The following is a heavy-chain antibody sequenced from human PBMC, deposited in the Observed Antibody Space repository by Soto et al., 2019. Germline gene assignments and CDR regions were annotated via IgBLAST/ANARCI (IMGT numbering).Heavy chain of an antibody. CDR1: GYTFSNYG. CDR3: AREAQLCY. J-gene: IGHJ4*02. CDR2: ISGYDGNT. Sequence: QVQLVQSGAEVKKPGASVKVSCQASGYTFSNYGFSWVRQAPGQGLEWMGWISGYDGNTNYEERLQGRVTMTPDTSTSTAYMVLKSLSYDDTAVYYYAREAQLCYWGQGTPVTVSS. V-gene: IGHV1-18*01. D-gene: IGHD6-6*01.